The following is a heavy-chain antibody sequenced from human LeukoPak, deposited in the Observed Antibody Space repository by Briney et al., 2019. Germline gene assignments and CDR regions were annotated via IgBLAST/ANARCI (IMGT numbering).Heavy chain of an antibody. CDR1: GYTFNSHG. CDR3: ARCTTASSGWCNWLDP. V-gene: IGHV1-18*01. CDR2: ISAYIGNT. D-gene: IGHD3-22*01. J-gene: IGHJ5*02. Sequence: ASVKVSCKASGYTFNSHGITWVRQAPGQGLEWMGWISAYIGNTNYAQELQGRVTMTTDTSTSTAYMELRSLRSDDTAIYYCARCTTASSGWCNWLDPWGQGTLVTVSS.